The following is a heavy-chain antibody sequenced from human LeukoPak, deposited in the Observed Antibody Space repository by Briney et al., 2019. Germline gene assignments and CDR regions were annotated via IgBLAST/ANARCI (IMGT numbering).Heavy chain of an antibody. CDR1: GGTFSSYA. CDR3: ASSIGRDCSSTSCPRTYYFDY. J-gene: IGHJ4*02. Sequence: SVKVSCKASGGTFSSYAISWVRQAPGQGLEWMGGIIPIFGTANYAQKFQGRVTITADESTSTAYMELSSLRSEDTAVYYCASSIGRDCSSTSCPRTYYFDYWGQGTLVTVSS. D-gene: IGHD2-2*01. CDR2: IIPIFGTA. V-gene: IGHV1-69*13.